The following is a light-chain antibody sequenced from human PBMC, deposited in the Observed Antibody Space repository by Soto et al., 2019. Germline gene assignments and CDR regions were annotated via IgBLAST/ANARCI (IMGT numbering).Light chain of an antibody. J-gene: IGLJ1*01. CDR1: SSNIGINY. Sequence: QSVLTQPPSVSAAPGQKITISCSGNSSNIGINYVSWFQHLPGTAPKLLMYDNNKRPSGIPDRFSGSKSGTSATLGITGLQTGDEADYYCGTWDSSLSVYVFGTGTKLTVL. CDR3: GTWDSSLSVYV. CDR2: DNN. V-gene: IGLV1-51*01.